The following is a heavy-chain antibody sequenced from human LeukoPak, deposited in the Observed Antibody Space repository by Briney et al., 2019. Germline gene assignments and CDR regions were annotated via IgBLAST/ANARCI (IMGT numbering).Heavy chain of an antibody. CDR2: INTDGSRI. CDR3: ARDESPDCGGDCYYYYYYGMDV. D-gene: IGHD2-21*02. J-gene: IGHJ6*02. CDR1: GFTFSNYW. Sequence: GGSLRLSCAASGFTFSNYWMHWVRQAPGKGLVWVSRINTDGSRITYADSVKGRFTISRDNAMNTVYLQMNSLRAEDTAVYYCARDESPDCGGDCYYYYYYGMDVWGQGTTVTVSS. V-gene: IGHV3-74*01.